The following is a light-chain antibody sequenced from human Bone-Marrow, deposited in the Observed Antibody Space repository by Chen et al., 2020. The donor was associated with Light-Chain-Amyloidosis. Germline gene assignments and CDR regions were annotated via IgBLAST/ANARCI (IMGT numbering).Light chain of an antibody. CDR3: QSYQGSSQGV. V-gene: IGLV6-57*01. CDR2: EDD. CDR1: SGSISTNY. Sequence: NFMLTQPHSVSESPGKTVIISCTRSSGSISTNYVQWYQQRPGSSPTTVFYEDDQRPSGVPDPFSGSIDRSSSCASLSISGLKTADEADYYCQSYQGSSQGVFGGGTKLTVL. J-gene: IGLJ3*02.